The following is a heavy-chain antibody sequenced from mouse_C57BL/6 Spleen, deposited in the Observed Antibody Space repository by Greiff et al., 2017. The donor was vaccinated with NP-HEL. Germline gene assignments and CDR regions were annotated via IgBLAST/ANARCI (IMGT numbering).Heavy chain of an antibody. CDR1: GYTFTSYW. D-gene: IGHD3-2*02. V-gene: IGHV1-64*01. CDR3: ARGAQATGAY. Sequence: VQLPQPGAELVKPGASVKLSCKASGYTFTSYWMHWVKQRPGQGLEWIGMIHPNSGSTNYNEKFKSKATLTVDKSSSTAYMQLSSLTSEDSAVYYCARGAQATGAYWGQGTLVTVSA. J-gene: IGHJ3*01. CDR2: IHPNSGST.